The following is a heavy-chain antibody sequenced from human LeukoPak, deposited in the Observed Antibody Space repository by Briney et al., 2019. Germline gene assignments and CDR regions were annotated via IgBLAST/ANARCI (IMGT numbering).Heavy chain of an antibody. Sequence: GGSLRLSCTASGFTFSSYGMHWARQAPGKGLEWVAVISYDGSNKYYTDSVKGRFTISRDNSKNTLYLQMNSLISEDTAAYYCAKPQGRGSYYYYGMDVWGQGTTVTVSS. CDR1: GFTFSSYG. CDR3: AKPQGRGSYYYYGMDV. J-gene: IGHJ6*02. V-gene: IGHV3-30*18. CDR2: ISYDGSNK. D-gene: IGHD1-26*01.